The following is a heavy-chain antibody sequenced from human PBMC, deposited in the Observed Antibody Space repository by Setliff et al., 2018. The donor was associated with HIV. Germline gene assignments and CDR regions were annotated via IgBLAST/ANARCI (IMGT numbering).Heavy chain of an antibody. D-gene: IGHD5-18*01. CDR3: AREGAYTYGHGNDAFDF. CDR2: IIPIFGRT. Sequence: SVKVSCKTSGCSFTNFPIAWVRQAPGQGLEWMGKIIPIFGRTSYARSLQGRVSITADKSTTTAYMELTGLKSEDSAIYFFAREGAYTYGHGNDAFDFWGQGTTVTVSS. J-gene: IGHJ3*01. CDR1: GCSFTNFP. V-gene: IGHV1-69*04.